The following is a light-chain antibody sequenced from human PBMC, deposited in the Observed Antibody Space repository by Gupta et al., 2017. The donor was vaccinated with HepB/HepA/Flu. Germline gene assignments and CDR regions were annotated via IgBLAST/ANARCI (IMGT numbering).Light chain of an antibody. V-gene: IGKV3-11*01. Sequence: EIVLTQSPATLSLSPGERATLSCRASQSVSSYLAWYQQKPGQAPRLLIYDATHRDTGIPARFSGSGYGKYFTLTISSREPEDFAVYYCQQPNSWPPITFGRGTKVEIK. CDR1: QSVSSY. CDR2: DAT. J-gene: IGKJ4*01. CDR3: QQPNSWPPIT.